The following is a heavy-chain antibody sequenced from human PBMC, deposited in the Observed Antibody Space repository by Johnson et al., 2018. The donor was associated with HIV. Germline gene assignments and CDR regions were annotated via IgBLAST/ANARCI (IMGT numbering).Heavy chain of an antibody. CDR2: ISSSGTTV. CDR3: ARDRGYWDGLDI. CDR1: GFTLRGYT. D-gene: IGHD3-22*01. V-gene: IGHV3-48*04. J-gene: IGHJ3*02. Sequence: VQLVESGGGLVQPGGSLRLSCAASGFTLRGYTMNWVRQAPGKGLEWVSYISSSGTTVYYADSVKGRFSISRDNAKHSLYLQMNSLRAEDTAVYYCARDRGYWDGLDIWGQGTMVTVSS.